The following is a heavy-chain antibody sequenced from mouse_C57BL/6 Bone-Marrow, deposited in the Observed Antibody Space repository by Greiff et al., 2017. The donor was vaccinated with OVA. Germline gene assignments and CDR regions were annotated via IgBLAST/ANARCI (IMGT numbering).Heavy chain of an antibody. D-gene: IGHD4-1*01. J-gene: IGHJ3*01. CDR2: IDPSDSYT. V-gene: IGHV1-59*01. CDR3: ARTGVFAY. CDR1: GYTFTSYW. Sequence: QVHVKQPGAELVRPGTSVKLSCKASGYTFTSYWMHWVKQRPGQGLEWIGVIDPSDSYTNYNQKFKGKATSTVDTSSSTAYMQLSSLTSEDSAVYYCARTGVFAYWGQGTLVTVSA.